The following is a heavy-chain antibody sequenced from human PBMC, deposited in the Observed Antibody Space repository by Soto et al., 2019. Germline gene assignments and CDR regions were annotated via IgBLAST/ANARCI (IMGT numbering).Heavy chain of an antibody. Sequence: ASVKVSCKASGYTFTSYYMHWLRQAPGQGLEWMGIINPSGGSTSYAQKFQGRVTMTRDTSTSTVYMELSSLRSEDTAVYYCARDGNYGSGSPMGYYYGMDVWGQGTTVTVSS. D-gene: IGHD3-10*01. CDR2: INPSGGST. V-gene: IGHV1-46*03. CDR3: ARDGNYGSGSPMGYYYGMDV. J-gene: IGHJ6*02. CDR1: GYTFTSYY.